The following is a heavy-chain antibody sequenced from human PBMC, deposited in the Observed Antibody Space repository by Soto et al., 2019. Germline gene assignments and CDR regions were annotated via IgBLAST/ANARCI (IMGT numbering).Heavy chain of an antibody. D-gene: IGHD2-2*03. Sequence: PGGSLRLSCEASGFTFGNYAMTWVRQGPGKGLEWVSTISASGGGTYYADAVKGRFTISRDSSNNTLYLQMSSLTAEDTAVYYCAKPAGYCSTSSYPGYYGLDVWGQGTTVTVSS. CDR2: ISASGGGT. CDR1: GFTFGNYA. CDR3: AKPAGYCSTSSYPGYYGLDV. J-gene: IGHJ6*02. V-gene: IGHV3-23*01.